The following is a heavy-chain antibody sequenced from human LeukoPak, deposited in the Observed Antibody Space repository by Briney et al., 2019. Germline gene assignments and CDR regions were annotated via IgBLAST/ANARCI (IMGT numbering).Heavy chain of an antibody. J-gene: IGHJ4*02. CDR1: GGSISSSSYY. D-gene: IGHD6-19*01. V-gene: IGHV4-39*07. CDR3: ASRLPSYSSGLD. Sequence: PSETLSLTCTVSGGSISSSSYYWGWIRQPPGKGLEWIGSIYYSGSTYYNPSLKSRVTISVDTSKNQFSLKLRSVTAADTAVYYCASRLPSYSSGLDWGQGTLVTVSS. CDR2: IYYSGST.